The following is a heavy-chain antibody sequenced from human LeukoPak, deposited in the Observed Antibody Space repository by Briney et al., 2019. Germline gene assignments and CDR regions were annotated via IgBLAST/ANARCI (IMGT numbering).Heavy chain of an antibody. Sequence: GGTLRLSCAASGFAFSGYSMNWVRQAPGKGLEWLSYSSSGSSTIYYADSVKGRFTISRDNAKNSLYLPMNSLRAEDTAVYYCARSRTGNYFDYWGQGTLVTVSS. CDR1: GFAFSGYS. J-gene: IGHJ4*02. CDR3: ARSRTGNYFDY. V-gene: IGHV3-48*01. D-gene: IGHD2-8*02. CDR2: SSSGSSTI.